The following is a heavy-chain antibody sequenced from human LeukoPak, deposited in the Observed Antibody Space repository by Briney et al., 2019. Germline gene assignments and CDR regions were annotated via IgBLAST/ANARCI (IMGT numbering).Heavy chain of an antibody. Sequence: SQTLSLTCTVSGGSISSGDYYWSWIRQPPGKGLECIGYIYYSGSTYYNPSLKSRVTISVDTSKNQFSLKLSSVTAADTAVYYCASAYGSGSYGPFDYWGQGTLVTVSS. V-gene: IGHV4-30-4*01. D-gene: IGHD3-10*01. J-gene: IGHJ4*02. CDR3: ASAYGSGSYGPFDY. CDR2: IYYSGST. CDR1: GGSISSGDYY.